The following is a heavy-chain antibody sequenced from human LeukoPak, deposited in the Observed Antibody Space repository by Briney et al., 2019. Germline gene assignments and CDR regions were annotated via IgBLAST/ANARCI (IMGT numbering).Heavy chain of an antibody. J-gene: IGHJ2*01. CDR2: IHYSCST. V-gene: IGHV4-59*08. Sequence: SEPMSLTCTVSGSSISTYYWSWIRQPPRKGLEWVGYIHYSCSTTYNPSLKSRVAISVDTSKSQFSLKLSFVTASDTAVYYCARLTGGVAYFDLWGRGTLVTVSS. D-gene: IGHD1-14*01. CDR1: GSSISTYY. CDR3: ARLTGGVAYFDL.